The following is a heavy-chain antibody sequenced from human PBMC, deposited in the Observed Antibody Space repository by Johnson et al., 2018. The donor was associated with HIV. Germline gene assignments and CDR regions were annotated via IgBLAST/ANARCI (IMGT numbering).Heavy chain of an antibody. Sequence: VQLVESGGGLVQPGGSLRVSCAASGFKYAASGLAFSNYAVKWVSHTPGGDGGTSFADSVRGRYIISRDNSKNTLYLQMNSLRAEDTAVFYCARGNSVAARIGAFDIWGQGTMVTVSS. CDR2: TPGGDGGT. J-gene: IGHJ3*02. CDR1: GFKYAAS. D-gene: IGHD6-6*01. CDR3: ARGNSVAARIGAFDI. V-gene: IGHV3-23*04.